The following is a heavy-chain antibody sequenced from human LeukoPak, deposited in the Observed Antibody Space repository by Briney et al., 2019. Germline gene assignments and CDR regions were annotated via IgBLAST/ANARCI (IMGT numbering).Heavy chain of an antibody. J-gene: IGHJ4*02. CDR3: ARAPEVRGVPNFDY. CDR1: GFTFSSYS. Sequence: GGSLGLSCAASGFTFSSYSMNWVRQAPGKGLEWVSSISSSSSYIYYADSVKGRFTISRDNAKNSLYLQMNSLRAEDTAVYYCARAPEVRGVPNFDYWGQGTLVTVSS. CDR2: ISSSSSYI. V-gene: IGHV3-21*01. D-gene: IGHD3-10*01.